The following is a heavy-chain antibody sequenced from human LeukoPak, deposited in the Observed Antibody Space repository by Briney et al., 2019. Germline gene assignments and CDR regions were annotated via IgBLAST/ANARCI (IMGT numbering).Heavy chain of an antibody. D-gene: IGHD2-21*01. Sequence: GGSLRLSCAASGFTFSNAWMNWVRQAPGKGLEWVSYISSSSSTIYYADSVKGRFTISRDNAKNSLYLQMNSLRAEDTAVYYCARAGIVVVIAHFDYWGQGTLVTVSS. CDR3: ARAGIVVVIAHFDY. V-gene: IGHV3-48*01. J-gene: IGHJ4*02. CDR2: ISSSSSTI. CDR1: GFTFSNAW.